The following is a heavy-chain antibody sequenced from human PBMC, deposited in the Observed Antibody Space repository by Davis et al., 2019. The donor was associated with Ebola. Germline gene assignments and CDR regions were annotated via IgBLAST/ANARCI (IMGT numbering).Heavy chain of an antibody. CDR2: ISVRSIT. CDR1: GFIFSSYA. J-gene: IGHJ5*02. D-gene: IGHD4-17*01. V-gene: IGHV3-23*01. CDR3: AKVHPPTTVTTGWFDP. Sequence: PGGFLRLSCAASGFIFSSYAMSWVRQAPGKGLEWVSSISVRSITYHADSVKGRFTISRGNSKNTLYLQMNSLRAEDTAVYYCAKVHPPTTVTTGWFDPWGQGTLVTVSS.